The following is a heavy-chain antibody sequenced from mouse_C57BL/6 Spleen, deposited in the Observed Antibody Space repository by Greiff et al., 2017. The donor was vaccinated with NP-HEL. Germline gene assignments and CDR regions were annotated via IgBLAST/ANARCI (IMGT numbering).Heavy chain of an antibody. J-gene: IGHJ3*01. CDR2: IDPENGDT. V-gene: IGHV14-4*01. D-gene: IGHD2-4*01. Sequence: VQLQQSGAELVRPGASVKLSCTASGFNIKDDYMHWVKQRPEQGLEWIGWIDPENGDTEYASKFQGKATITADTSSNTAYLQLSSLTSEDTAVYYCTTWYYDDDGFAYWGQGTLVTVSA. CDR1: GFNIKDDY. CDR3: TTWYYDDDGFAY.